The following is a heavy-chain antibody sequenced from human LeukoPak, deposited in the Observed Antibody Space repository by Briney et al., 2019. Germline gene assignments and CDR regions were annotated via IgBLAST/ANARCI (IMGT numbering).Heavy chain of an antibody. CDR2: IYHSGST. CDR1: GGSISSSNW. V-gene: IGHV4-4*02. D-gene: IGHD3-16*01. Sequence: PSGTLSLTCAVSGGSISSSNWWSWVRQPPGKGLEWIGEIYHSGSTNYNPSLKSRVTISVDTSKNQFSLKLSSVTAADTAVYYCAREGSRFLLYNWFDPWGQGTLVTVSS. CDR3: AREGSRFLLYNWFDP. J-gene: IGHJ5*02.